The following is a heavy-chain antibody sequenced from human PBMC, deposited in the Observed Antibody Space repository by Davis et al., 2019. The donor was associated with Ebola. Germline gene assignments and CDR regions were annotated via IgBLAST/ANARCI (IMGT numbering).Heavy chain of an antibody. CDR1: GFTFGDYA. Sequence: PGGSLRLSCTASGFTFGDYAMSWVRQAPGKGLEWVGFIRSKAYGGTTEYAASVKGRFTISRDDSKSIAYLQMNSLKTEDTAVYYCTRAKGLELRGGAFDYWGQGTLVTVSS. V-gene: IGHV3-49*04. D-gene: IGHD1-7*01. CDR3: TRAKGLELRGGAFDY. CDR2: IRSKAYGGTT. J-gene: IGHJ4*02.